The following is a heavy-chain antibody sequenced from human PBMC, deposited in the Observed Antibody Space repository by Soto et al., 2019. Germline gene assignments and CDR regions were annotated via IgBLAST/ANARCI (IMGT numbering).Heavy chain of an antibody. CDR2: ISGYNGNT. CDR1: GYTFTSYG. CDR3: AREGSYHDFDY. D-gene: IGHD3-22*01. J-gene: IGHJ4*02. V-gene: IGHV1-18*01. Sequence: QVQLVQSGAEVKKPGASVKVSCKASGYTFTSYGISWVRQAPGQGLEWMGWISGYNGNTNYAQKFQGRVTMPTDTSTRTAYLELMTLRSDDTAVYYCAREGSYHDFDYWGQGTMVTVSS.